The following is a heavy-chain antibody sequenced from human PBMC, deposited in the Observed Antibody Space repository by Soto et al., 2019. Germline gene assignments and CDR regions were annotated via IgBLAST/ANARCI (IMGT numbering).Heavy chain of an antibody. V-gene: IGHV3-30*18. Sequence: PGGSLRLSCAASGFTFSSYGMHWVRQAPGKGLEWVAVISYDGSNKYYADSVKGRFTISRDNSKNTLYLQMNSLRAEDTAVYYCAKGGSAYCGGDCYPPSRDGYYYYGMDVWGQGTTVTVSS. J-gene: IGHJ6*02. D-gene: IGHD2-21*02. CDR3: AKGGSAYCGGDCYPPSRDGYYYYGMDV. CDR1: GFTFSSYG. CDR2: ISYDGSNK.